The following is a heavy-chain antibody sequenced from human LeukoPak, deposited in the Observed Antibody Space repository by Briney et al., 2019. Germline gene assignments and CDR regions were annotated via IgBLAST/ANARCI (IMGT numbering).Heavy chain of an antibody. CDR3: ARDPPTYYYDSSGRTFDY. CDR1: GYTFTSYG. J-gene: IGHJ4*02. V-gene: IGHV1-18*01. Sequence: ASVKVSCAASGYTFTSYGISWVRQAPGQGLDWMGWISPYNGNTNYAQKLQGRVTMTTDTSTSTAYMELRSLRSDDTAVCYCARDPPTYYYDSSGRTFDYWGQGTLVTVSS. D-gene: IGHD3-22*01. CDR2: ISPYNGNT.